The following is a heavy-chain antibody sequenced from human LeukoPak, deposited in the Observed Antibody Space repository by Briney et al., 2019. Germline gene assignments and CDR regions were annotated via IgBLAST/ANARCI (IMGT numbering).Heavy chain of an antibody. CDR1: GYSISSGYY. CDR2: IYHSGST. V-gene: IGHV4-38-2*02. J-gene: IGHJ4*02. CDR3: ARLYYDYVWGSYRFFDY. Sequence: SETLSLTCTVSGYSISSGYYWGWIRQPPVKGLEWIGSIYHSGSTYYNPSLKSRVTISVDTSKNQFSLKLSSVTAADTAVYYCARLYYDYVWGSYRFFDYWGQGTLVTVSS. D-gene: IGHD3-16*02.